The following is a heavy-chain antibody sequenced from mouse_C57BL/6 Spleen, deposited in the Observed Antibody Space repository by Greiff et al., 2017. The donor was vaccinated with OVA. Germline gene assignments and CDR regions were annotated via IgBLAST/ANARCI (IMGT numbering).Heavy chain of an antibody. D-gene: IGHD2-4*01. CDR1: GYTFTDYY. CDR2: INPNNGGT. V-gene: IGHV1-26*01. CDR3: AADYDAFAY. J-gene: IGHJ3*01. Sequence: EVQLQQSGPELVKPGASVKISGKASGYTFTDYYMNWVKQSHGKSLEWIGDINPNNGGTSYNQKFKGKATLTVDKSSSTAYMELRSLTSEDSAVYYCAADYDAFAYWGQGTLVTVSA.